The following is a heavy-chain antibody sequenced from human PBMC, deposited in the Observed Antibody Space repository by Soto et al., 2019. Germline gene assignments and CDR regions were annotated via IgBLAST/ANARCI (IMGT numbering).Heavy chain of an antibody. D-gene: IGHD2-21*02. CDR2: IKDKGNNYAI. V-gene: IGHV3-73*01. CDR1: GFAFSDSA. CDR3: TRHRIIWANHMTAAVSNDGFDI. Sequence: EVQLVESGGGLVQPGGSLKLSCVASGFAFSDSAIHWVRQSSGKGLEWVGRIKDKGNNYAIAYAASVTGRFTVSRDDSKNTAYVQINSLKIDDTAIYFCTRHRIIWANHMTAAVSNDGFDIWGQGTMVTVSS. J-gene: IGHJ3*02.